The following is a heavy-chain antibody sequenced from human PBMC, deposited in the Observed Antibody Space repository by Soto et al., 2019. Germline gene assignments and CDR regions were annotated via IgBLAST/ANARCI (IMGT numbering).Heavy chain of an antibody. CDR1: GGSITPYY. J-gene: IGHJ5*02. V-gene: IGHV4-59*01. D-gene: IGHD2-2*02. Sequence: SETLSLTCTVSGGSITPYYWSWIRQPPGKGLEWIGYIYYNGNTNYTPSLKSRVTISVDTSKNQFSLKLRSVTDADTAVYYCARDGSTSGYIWFDPWGQGTLVTVS. CDR3: ARDGSTSGYIWFDP. CDR2: IYYNGNT.